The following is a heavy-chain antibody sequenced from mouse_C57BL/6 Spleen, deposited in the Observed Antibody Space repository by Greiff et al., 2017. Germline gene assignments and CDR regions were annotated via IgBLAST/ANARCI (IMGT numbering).Heavy chain of an antibody. CDR2: IYPGDGDT. CDR3: ARCYSNYWYFDV. J-gene: IGHJ1*03. CDR1: GYAFSSYW. V-gene: IGHV1-80*01. D-gene: IGHD2-5*01. Sequence: QVQLKQSGAELVKPGASVKISCKASGYAFSSYWMNWVKQRPGKGLEWIGQIYPGDGDTNYNGKFKGKATLTADKSSSTAYMQLTSLTSEDSAVYFCARCYSNYWYFDVWGTGTTVTVSS.